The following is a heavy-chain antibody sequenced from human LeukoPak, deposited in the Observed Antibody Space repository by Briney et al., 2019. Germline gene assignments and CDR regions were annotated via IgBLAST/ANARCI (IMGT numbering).Heavy chain of an antibody. CDR1: GFTFSSYG. CDR3: ARVGLLGADYY. Sequence: SGGSLRLSCAASGFTFSSYGMHWVRQAPGKGLEWVSYISSSSSTIYYADSVKGRFTISRDNAKNSLYLQMNSLRAEDTAVYYCARVGLLGADYYWGQGTLVTVSS. V-gene: IGHV3-48*01. D-gene: IGHD1-26*01. CDR2: ISSSSSTI. J-gene: IGHJ4*02.